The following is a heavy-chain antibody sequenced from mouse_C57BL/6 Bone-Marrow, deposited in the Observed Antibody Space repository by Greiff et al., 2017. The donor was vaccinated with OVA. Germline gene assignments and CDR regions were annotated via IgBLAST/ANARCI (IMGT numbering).Heavy chain of an antibody. V-gene: IGHV5-6*01. Sequence: EVQLVESGGDLVKPGGSLKLSCAASGFTFSSYGMSWVRQTPDKRLEWVATISSGGSYTYYPDSVKGRFTISRDNAQNTLYLQMNSLKSEDTAMYYGARLYYYGSSYDAMDYWGQGTSVTVSS. CDR3: ARLYYYGSSYDAMDY. J-gene: IGHJ4*01. CDR1: GFTFSSYG. CDR2: ISSGGSYT. D-gene: IGHD1-1*01.